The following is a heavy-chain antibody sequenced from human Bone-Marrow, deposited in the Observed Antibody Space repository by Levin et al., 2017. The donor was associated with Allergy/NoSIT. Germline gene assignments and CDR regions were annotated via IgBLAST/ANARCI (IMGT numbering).Heavy chain of an antibody. V-gene: IGHV4-59*01. J-gene: IGHJ6*02. CDR2: IYYSGST. Sequence: SETLSLTCTVSGGSISSYYWSWIRQPPGKGLEWIGYIYYSGSTNYNPSLKSRVTISVDTSKNQFSLKLSSVTAADTAVYYCASKPYDPTFSYDYGMDGWGQGTTVTVSS. CDR3: ASKPYDPTFSYDYGMDG. CDR1: GGSISSYY. D-gene: IGHD5-12*01.